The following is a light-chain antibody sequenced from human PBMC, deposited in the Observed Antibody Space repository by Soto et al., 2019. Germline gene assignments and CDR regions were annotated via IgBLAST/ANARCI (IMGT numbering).Light chain of an antibody. CDR3: QESYSTPLFA. CDR1: QNINNY. V-gene: IGKV1-39*01. J-gene: IGKJ3*01. CDR2: GAS. Sequence: DIQLTQSPPSLSASVGDRVTIACLASQNINNYLNWYQQKPGKAPKLLIYGASTLQTGVPSRFSGSGSGTDFTLTITGLQPEDFATYYCQESYSTPLFAFGPGTKVDFK.